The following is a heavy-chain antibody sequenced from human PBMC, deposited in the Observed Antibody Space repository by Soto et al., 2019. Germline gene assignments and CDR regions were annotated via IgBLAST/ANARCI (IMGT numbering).Heavy chain of an antibody. J-gene: IGHJ4*02. V-gene: IGHV3-74*01. D-gene: IGHD3-3*01. CDR2: INSDGTTT. Sequence: GGSLRLSCAASGFTFSSYWMHWVRQVPGKGLVWVSRINSDGTTTTYADSVKGRFTISRDNAKNTLYLQMNSLRAEDTAVYYCATTPYDFWSGYYPRYFDYWGLGTLVTVSS. CDR1: GFTFSSYW. CDR3: ATTPYDFWSGYYPRYFDY.